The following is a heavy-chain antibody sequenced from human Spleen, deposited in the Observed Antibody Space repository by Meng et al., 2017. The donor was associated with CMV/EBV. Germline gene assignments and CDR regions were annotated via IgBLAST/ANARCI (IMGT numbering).Heavy chain of an antibody. CDR2: ISGSGGST. Sequence: EVQVVESGGGLVQPGGSLRLSCAASGFTVSSNYMSWVRQAPGKGLEWVSAISGSGGSTYYADSVKGRFTISRDNSKNTLYLQMNSLRAEDTAVYYCAKGSLKYSGSYYRWGQGTLVTVSS. CDR1: GFTVSSNY. J-gene: IGHJ4*02. CDR3: AKGSLKYSGSYYR. V-gene: IGHV3-23*04. D-gene: IGHD1-26*01.